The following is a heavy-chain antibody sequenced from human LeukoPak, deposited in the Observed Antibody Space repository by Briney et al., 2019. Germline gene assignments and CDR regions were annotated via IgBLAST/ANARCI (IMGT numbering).Heavy chain of an antibody. CDR2: IYYSGST. CDR3: ASRKSAYHDYGGNSGAFDI. CDR1: GGSISSSSYY. Sequence: PSETLSLTCTVSGGSISSSSYYWGWIRQPPGKGLEWIGSIYYSGSTYYNPSLKSRVTISVDTSKNQFSLKLSSVTAADTAVYYCASRKSAYHDYGGNSGAFDIWGQGTMVTVSS. V-gene: IGHV4-39*07. D-gene: IGHD4-23*01. J-gene: IGHJ3*02.